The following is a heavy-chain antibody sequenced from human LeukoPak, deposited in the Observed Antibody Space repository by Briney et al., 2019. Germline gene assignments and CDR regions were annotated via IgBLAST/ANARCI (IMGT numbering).Heavy chain of an antibody. J-gene: IGHJ4*02. D-gene: IGHD6-13*01. CDR3: AKDLRQQLVIFDY. CDR2: ISYDGNIY. V-gene: IGHV3-30*18. CDR1: GFTFKTHA. Sequence: GGSLRLSCAASGFTFKTHAMHWVRQAPGKGLEYLAFISYDGNIYSYVDSVKGRFTVSRDNSKNTLYLQMNSLRAEDTAVYYCAKDLRQQLVIFDYWGQGTLVTVSS.